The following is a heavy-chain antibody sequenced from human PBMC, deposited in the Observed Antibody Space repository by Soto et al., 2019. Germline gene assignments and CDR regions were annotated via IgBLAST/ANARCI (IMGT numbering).Heavy chain of an antibody. CDR3: AKSADRHSGTFIGKYYFDY. Sequence: VQLVQSGAEVKKPGSSVRVSCKTSGVTFTSYAISWVRQAPGQGLEWMGGIISVFGTTTYAQKFQGRVTITADVSTSTAYMELSSLTSGDTAMYYCAKSADRHSGTFIGKYYFDYWGQGTLVTVSS. V-gene: IGHV1-69*01. CDR2: IISVFGTT. J-gene: IGHJ4*02. D-gene: IGHD1-26*01. CDR1: GVTFTSYA.